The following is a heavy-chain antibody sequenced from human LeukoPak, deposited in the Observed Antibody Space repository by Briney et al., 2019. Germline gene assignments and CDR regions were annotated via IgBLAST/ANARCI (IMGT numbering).Heavy chain of an antibody. J-gene: IGHJ4*02. CDR3: ARGITMVRGVISSTDY. Sequence: GGSLRLSCAASGFTFSSYGMQWVRQAPGKGLEWVAVIWYDGSNKYYADSVKGRFTISRDNSKNTLYLQMNSLRAEDTAVYYCARGITMVRGVISSTDYWGQGTLVTVSS. CDR1: GFTFSSYG. V-gene: IGHV3-33*01. D-gene: IGHD3-10*01. CDR2: IWYDGSNK.